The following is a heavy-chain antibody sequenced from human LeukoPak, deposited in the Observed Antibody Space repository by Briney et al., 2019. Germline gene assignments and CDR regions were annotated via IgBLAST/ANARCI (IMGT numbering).Heavy chain of an antibody. CDR3: ARDPGNYNHDWSFDL. Sequence: SETLSHTRTDSGGSLSRFIWFWFSQPAGKGLERISRIQTTGNADYNPSLKSRVSMSVDASKKQFSLRLRSVTAADTAVYYCARDPGNYNHDWSFDLWGRGTLVSVSS. CDR2: IQTTGNA. V-gene: IGHV4-4*07. J-gene: IGHJ2*01. D-gene: IGHD4-11*01. CDR1: GGSLSRFI.